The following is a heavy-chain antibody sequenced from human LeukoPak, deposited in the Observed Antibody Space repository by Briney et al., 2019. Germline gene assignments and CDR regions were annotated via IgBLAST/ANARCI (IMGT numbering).Heavy chain of an antibody. V-gene: IGHV1-69*04. CDR1: GGTFSSYA. D-gene: IGHD3-22*01. Sequence: SVKVSCKASGGTFSSYAISWVRQAPGQGLEWMGRIIPILGIANYAQKFQGRVTITADESTSTAYMELSSLRSEDTAVYYCARRYYDSSGYYKGEYDYWGQGTLVTVSS. CDR3: ARRYYDSSGYYKGEYDY. J-gene: IGHJ4*02. CDR2: IIPILGIA.